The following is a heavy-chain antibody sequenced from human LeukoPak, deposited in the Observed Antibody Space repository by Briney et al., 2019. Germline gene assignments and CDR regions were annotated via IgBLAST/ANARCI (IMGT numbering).Heavy chain of an antibody. J-gene: IGHJ4*02. CDR2: INSDGSST. Sequence: TGGSLRLSCAASGFTFSSYWMHWVRQGPGKGLVWVSRINSDGSSTTYADSVKGRFTISRDNANNSLYLQMNSLRAEDTALYYCARGLIAAAPGLFDYWGQGTLVTVSS. CDR3: ARGLIAAAPGLFDY. V-gene: IGHV3-74*01. D-gene: IGHD6-13*01. CDR1: GFTFSSYW.